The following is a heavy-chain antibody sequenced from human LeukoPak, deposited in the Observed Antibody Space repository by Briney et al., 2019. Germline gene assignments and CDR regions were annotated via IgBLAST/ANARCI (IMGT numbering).Heavy chain of an antibody. CDR1: GFTFSDYY. D-gene: IGHD6-13*01. Sequence: GGSLRLSCAASGFTFSDYYMSWIRQAPGKGLEWVSYISSSGSTIYYADSVKGRFTISRDNAKNSLYLQMNSLRAEDTAVYYCARDNDPGIGYSSPHTGGDYWGQGTLVTVSS. CDR2: ISSSGSTI. J-gene: IGHJ4*02. V-gene: IGHV3-11*01. CDR3: ARDNDPGIGYSSPHTGGDY.